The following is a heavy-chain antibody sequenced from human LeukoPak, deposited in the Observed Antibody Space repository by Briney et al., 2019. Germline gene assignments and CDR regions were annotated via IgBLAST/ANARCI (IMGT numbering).Heavy chain of an antibody. D-gene: IGHD6-13*01. CDR2: ISSSSSYI. CDR1: RFTFSSYT. CDR3: ARGTIAAAGFDY. V-gene: IGHV3-21*01. Sequence: PGGSLRLSCSASRFTFSSYTMNWVRQAPGKGLEWVSSISSSSSYIYYADSVKGRFTISRDNAKNSLYLQMNSLRAEDTAVYYCARGTIAAAGFDYWGQGTLVTVSS. J-gene: IGHJ4*02.